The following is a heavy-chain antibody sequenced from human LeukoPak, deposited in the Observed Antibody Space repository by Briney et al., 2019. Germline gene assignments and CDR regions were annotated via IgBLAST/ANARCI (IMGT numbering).Heavy chain of an antibody. CDR2: ISRSSRVI. J-gene: IGHJ4*02. V-gene: IGHV3-48*01. CDR1: GFAFSNYS. Sequence: GGSLRLSCAASGFAFSNYSMNWVRQAPGKGLEWLSYISRSSRVIHFADSVKGRFTISRDNSKNTLYLQMNSLRAEDTAVYYCAKGEEDYWGQGTLVTVSS. CDR3: AKGEEDY.